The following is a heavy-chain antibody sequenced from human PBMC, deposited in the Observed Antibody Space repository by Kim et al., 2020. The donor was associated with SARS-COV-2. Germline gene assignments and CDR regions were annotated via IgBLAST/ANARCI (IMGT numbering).Heavy chain of an antibody. Sequence: GGSLRLSCAASGFTFSSYAMHWVRQAPGKGLEWVAVISYDGSNKYYADSVKGRFTISRDNSKNTLYLQMNSLRAEDTAVYYCARDLSGSYSYFDYWGQGTLVSPSS. D-gene: IGHD1-26*01. V-gene: IGHV3-30*04. CDR2: ISYDGSNK. CDR1: GFTFSSYA. J-gene: IGHJ4*02. CDR3: ARDLSGSYSYFDY.